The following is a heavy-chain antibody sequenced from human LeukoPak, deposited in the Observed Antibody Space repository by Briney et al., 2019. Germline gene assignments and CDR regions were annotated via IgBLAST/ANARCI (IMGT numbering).Heavy chain of an antibody. Sequence: PGGSLRLSCAASEFTFSIYWMTWVRQAPGKGLEWVANIKEDGGEKYYVDSAKGRFTISRDNAKSSLYLQMNSLKAEDTAVYYCARRRGSYCLDYWGQGTLVTVSS. CDR3: ARRRGSYCLDY. V-gene: IGHV3-7*01. CDR1: EFTFSIYW. D-gene: IGHD1-26*01. CDR2: IKEDGGEK. J-gene: IGHJ4*02.